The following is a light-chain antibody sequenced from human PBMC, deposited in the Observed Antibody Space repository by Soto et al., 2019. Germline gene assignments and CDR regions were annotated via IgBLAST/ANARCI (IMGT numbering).Light chain of an antibody. CDR2: GAS. Sequence: EIVLTQSPGTLSLSAGERATLSCRASQSVSSTYLAWYQQKPGQAPRLLIYGASSRATGIPDRFSGSGSGTDFTLTSSRLEPEDFAVYYCHQFRNSPSTFGQGTKVEIK. V-gene: IGKV3-20*01. J-gene: IGKJ1*01. CDR1: QSVSSTY. CDR3: HQFRNSPST.